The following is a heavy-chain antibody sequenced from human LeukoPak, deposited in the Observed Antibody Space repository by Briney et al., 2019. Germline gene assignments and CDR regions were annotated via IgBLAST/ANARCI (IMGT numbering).Heavy chain of an antibody. J-gene: IGHJ4*02. V-gene: IGHV1-69*13. Sequence: ASVKVSCKASGGTFSSYAISWVRQAPGQGLEWMGGIIPIFGTANYAQKFQGRVTTTADESTSTAYMELSSLRSKDTAVYYCARVERRWLHTIGYDYWGQGTLVTVSS. CDR3: ARVERRWLHTIGYDY. D-gene: IGHD5-24*01. CDR1: GGTFSSYA. CDR2: IIPIFGTA.